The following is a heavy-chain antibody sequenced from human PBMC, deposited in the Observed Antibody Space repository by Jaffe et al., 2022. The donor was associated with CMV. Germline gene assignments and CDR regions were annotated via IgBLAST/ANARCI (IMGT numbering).Heavy chain of an antibody. CDR1: GDSISNYY. CDR2: IYSSGST. J-gene: IGHJ5*02. Sequence: QVQLQESGPGLVKPSETLSLSCTVSGDSISNYYWSWIRQPAGKGLEWIGRIYSSGSTNYNASLRSRVLMSVDTSKNQFSLKLSSVTAADTAVYYCARAYCSGTRCSSDWFDPWGQGTLVTVSS. V-gene: IGHV4-4*07. D-gene: IGHD2-2*01. CDR3: ARAYCSGTRCSSDWFDP.